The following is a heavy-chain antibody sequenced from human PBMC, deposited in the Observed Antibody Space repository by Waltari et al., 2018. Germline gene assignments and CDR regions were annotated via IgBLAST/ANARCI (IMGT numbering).Heavy chain of an antibody. J-gene: IGHJ4*02. CDR1: GGTFSSYA. D-gene: IGHD4-17*01. V-gene: IGHV1-69*12. CDR2: IIPIFGTA. CDR3: ASSHVSMTTVVSTFDY. Sequence: QVQLVQSGAEVTKPGSSVKVSCKASGGTFSSYAISWVRQAPGQGLEWMGGIIPIFGTANDAQKFQVRVTITADESTSTAYMELSSLRSEDTAVYYCASSHVSMTTVVSTFDYWGQGTLVTVSS.